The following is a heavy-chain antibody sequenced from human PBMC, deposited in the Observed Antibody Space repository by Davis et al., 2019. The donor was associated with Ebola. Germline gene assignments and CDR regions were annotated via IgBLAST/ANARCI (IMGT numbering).Heavy chain of an antibody. CDR1: GFTFTNFW. CDR3: ARMVSIVGATQFDY. V-gene: IGHV3-48*02. Sequence: PGGSLRLSCAASGFTFTNFWMSWVRQAPGKGLEWVSAIHGNGIGAFYADSVKGRFTISRDNAKNSLYLQMNSLRDEDTAVYYCARMVSIVGATQFDYWGQGTLVTVSS. D-gene: IGHD1-26*01. CDR2: IHGNGIGA. J-gene: IGHJ4*02.